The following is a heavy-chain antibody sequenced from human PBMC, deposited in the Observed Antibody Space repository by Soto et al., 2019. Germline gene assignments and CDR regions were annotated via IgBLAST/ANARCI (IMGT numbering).Heavy chain of an antibody. CDR3: ARDYYDSSGSLDYYYGMDI. V-gene: IGHV1-18*01. Sequence: ASVKVPCKASGYTFTSYGISWLRQAPGQGLEWMGWISAYNGNTNYAQKLQGRVTMTTDTSTSTAYMELRSLRSDDTAVYYCARDYYDSSGSLDYYYGMDIWGQGTTVTLSS. J-gene: IGHJ6*02. D-gene: IGHD3-22*01. CDR1: GYTFTSYG. CDR2: ISAYNGNT.